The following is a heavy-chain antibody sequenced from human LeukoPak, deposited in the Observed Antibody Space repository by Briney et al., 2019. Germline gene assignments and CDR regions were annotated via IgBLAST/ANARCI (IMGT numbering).Heavy chain of an antibody. CDR3: AKDRVIVGAMLPDY. CDR1: GFTFSSYG. D-gene: IGHD1-26*01. CDR2: IRYDGSNK. J-gene: IGHJ4*02. V-gene: IGHV3-30*02. Sequence: GGSLRLSCAASGFTFSSYGMHWVRQAPGKGLEWVAFIRYDGSNKYYADSVKGRFTISRDNFKNTLYLQMNSLRAEDTAVYYCAKDRVIVGAMLPDYWGQGTLVTVSS.